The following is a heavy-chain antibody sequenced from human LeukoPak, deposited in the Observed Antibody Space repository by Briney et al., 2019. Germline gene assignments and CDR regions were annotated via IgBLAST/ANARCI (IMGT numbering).Heavy chain of an antibody. Sequence: PGGSLRLSCAASGFTFRNYGMHWVRQATGKGLEWVSFIWSDGNNRFYAGSVKGRFTISRDNSKNMLYLQMDSLRPEDTAVYYCAKDPGASVSGFYMDVWGKGTTVIVSS. CDR1: GFTFRNYG. CDR3: AKDPGASVSGFYMDV. J-gene: IGHJ6*03. V-gene: IGHV3-30*02. D-gene: IGHD2-8*02. CDR2: IWSDGNNR.